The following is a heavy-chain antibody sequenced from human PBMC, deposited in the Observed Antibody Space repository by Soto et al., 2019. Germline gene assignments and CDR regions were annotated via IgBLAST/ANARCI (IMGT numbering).Heavy chain of an antibody. CDR1: GGSISSYY. J-gene: IGHJ4*02. D-gene: IGHD4-17*01. V-gene: IGHV4-59*01. CDR2: IYYSGST. Sequence: QVQLQESGPGMVKPSETLSLTCTVSGGSISSYYWSWIRQPPGKGLEWIGYIYYSGSTNYNPSLKSRVTISVDTSKNQFSLKLSSVTAADTSVYYCARAPRTMTTLFDYWGQGTLVTVSS. CDR3: ARAPRTMTTLFDY.